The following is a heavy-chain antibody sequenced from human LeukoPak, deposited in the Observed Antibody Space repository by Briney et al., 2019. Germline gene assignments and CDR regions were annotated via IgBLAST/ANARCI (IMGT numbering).Heavy chain of an antibody. D-gene: IGHD6-19*01. Sequence: SETLSLTCTVSGGSVSSGSYYWSWIRQPPGKGLEWIGYIYYSGSTNYNPSLKSRVTISVDTSKNQFSLKLSSVTAADTAVYYCARDPSGWFLFDYWGQGTLVTVSS. CDR1: GGSVSSGSYY. CDR2: IYYSGST. J-gene: IGHJ4*02. V-gene: IGHV4-61*01. CDR3: ARDPSGWFLFDY.